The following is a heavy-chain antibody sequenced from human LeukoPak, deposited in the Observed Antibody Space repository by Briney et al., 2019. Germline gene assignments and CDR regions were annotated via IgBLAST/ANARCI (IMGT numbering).Heavy chain of an antibody. CDR1: GFTVSSNY. V-gene: IGHV3-53*01. CDR3: ARRSYITMVSKDAFDI. D-gene: IGHD3-10*01. Sequence: GGSLRLSCAASGFTVSSNYMSWVRQAPGKGLEWVSVIYSGGSTYYADSVKGRFTISRDNSKNTLYLQMNSLRAEDTAVYYCARRSYITMVSKDAFDIWGQGTMVTASS. CDR2: IYSGGST. J-gene: IGHJ3*02.